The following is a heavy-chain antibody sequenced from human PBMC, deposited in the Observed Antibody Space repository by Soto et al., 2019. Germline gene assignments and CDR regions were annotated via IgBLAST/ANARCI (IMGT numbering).Heavy chain of an antibody. CDR3: ARGWRGGAGWENGFDL. D-gene: IGHD6-13*01. V-gene: IGHV4-31*11. CDR1: GGNIGDVGYC. Sequence: AVSGGNIGDVGYCRSLIQHHPGKGLEWIGYVHYSGTTYYNPSLKSRLTLSVDTSKTQFSLNLRTVTAADTAVYYCARGWRGGAGWENGFDLWGQGTLVT. J-gene: IGHJ5*02. CDR2: VHYSGTT.